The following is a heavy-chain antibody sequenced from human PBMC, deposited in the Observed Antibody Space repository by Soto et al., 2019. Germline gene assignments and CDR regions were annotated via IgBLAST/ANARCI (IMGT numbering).Heavy chain of an antibody. Sequence: SETLSLTCTVSGGSINSGAFYWTWIRQHPGKGLEWIGYIYYSGSTDYNPSLKSRVAISLDTSKSQFSLKLTSVTATDTAVYYCVRQGFGALHGLVDVWGQGTTVTVSS. CDR3: VRQGFGALHGLVDV. J-gene: IGHJ6*02. V-gene: IGHV4-30-4*08. CDR2: IYYSGST. D-gene: IGHD3-10*01. CDR1: GGSINSGAFY.